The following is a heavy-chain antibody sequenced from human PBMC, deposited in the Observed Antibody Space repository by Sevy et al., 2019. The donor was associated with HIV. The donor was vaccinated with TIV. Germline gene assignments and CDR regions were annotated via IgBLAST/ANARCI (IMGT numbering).Heavy chain of an antibody. V-gene: IGHV3-33*01. J-gene: IGHJ4*02. CDR2: IWNDGSNK. Sequence: GGSLRLSCAASGFTFSDFGMQWVRQAPGKGLQWVAVIWNDGSNKYYADSVKGRFTTSRDNSSNTLYLQMNSLRAEDTAVYCCARGVRGAGVLPGDLDNWGQGTLVTVSS. CDR1: GFTFSDFG. CDR3: ARGVRGAGVLPGDLDN. D-gene: IGHD3-10*02.